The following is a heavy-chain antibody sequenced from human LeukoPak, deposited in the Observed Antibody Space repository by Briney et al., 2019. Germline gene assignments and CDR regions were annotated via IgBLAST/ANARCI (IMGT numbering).Heavy chain of an antibody. Sequence: ESGPTLVNPTQTLTLTCTFSGFSLSTSGVGVGWIRQPPGKALEWLALIYWDDDKRYSPSLKSRLTITKDTSKNQVVLTMTNMDPVDTATYYCVHSPGGSGSYYPYYFDYWGQGTLVTVSS. CDR1: GFSLSTSGVG. V-gene: IGHV2-5*02. J-gene: IGHJ4*02. CDR3: VHSPGGSGSYYPYYFDY. CDR2: IYWDDDK. D-gene: IGHD3-10*01.